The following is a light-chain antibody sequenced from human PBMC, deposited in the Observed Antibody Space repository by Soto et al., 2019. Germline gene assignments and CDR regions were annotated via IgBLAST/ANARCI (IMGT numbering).Light chain of an antibody. CDR2: GSS. CDR3: HQYGSSPPWT. J-gene: IGKJ1*01. CDR1: QTIPRNF. Sequence: ESVLAQSPDTLSFSPGEKATLSCRASQTIPRNFLAWFQQKPGQAPRLLIYGSSNRPSGIPDRFSGGGSRTDFTLTISRLEPEDFAVYYCHQYGSSPPWTFGQGTKVDIK. V-gene: IGKV3-20*01.